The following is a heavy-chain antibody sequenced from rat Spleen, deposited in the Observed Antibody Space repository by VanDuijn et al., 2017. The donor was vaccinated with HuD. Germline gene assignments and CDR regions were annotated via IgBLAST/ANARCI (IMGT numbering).Heavy chain of an antibody. D-gene: IGHD1-4*01. CDR3: ARCPGPYWYFDF. Sequence: EVKLLESGGGLVQPGGSMRLSCAASGFTFTDFYMNWIRQPAGKAPEWLGFIRNKANGYTTEYNPSVKGRFTISRDNTQNMLYLQMNTLRAEDTATYYCARCPGPYWYFDFWGPGTMVTVSS. CDR2: IRNKANGYTT. J-gene: IGHJ1*01. CDR1: GFTFTDFY. V-gene: IGHV7-7*01.